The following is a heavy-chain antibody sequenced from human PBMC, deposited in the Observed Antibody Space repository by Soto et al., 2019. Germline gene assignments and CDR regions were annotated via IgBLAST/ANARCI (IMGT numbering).Heavy chain of an antibody. CDR3: ARDWNDLGGGFDY. V-gene: IGHV3-21*01. J-gene: IGHJ4*02. CDR1: GFTFSSYS. Sequence: EVQLVESGGGLVKPGGSLRLSCAASGFTFSSYSMNWVRQAPGKGLEWVSSISSSSSYIYYAASVKGRFTFSRDNAKNSLYLQMNSLRAEDTAVYYCARDWNDLGGGFDYWGQGTLVTVSS. CDR2: ISSSSSYI. D-gene: IGHD1-1*01.